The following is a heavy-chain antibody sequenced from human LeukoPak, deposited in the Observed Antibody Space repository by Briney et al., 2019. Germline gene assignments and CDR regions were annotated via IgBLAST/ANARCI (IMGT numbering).Heavy chain of an antibody. V-gene: IGHV3-23*01. Sequence: PGGSLRLSCAASGFTFSSYAMSWVRQAPGKGLEWVSAISGSGGNTYYADSVKGRFTISRDSSNNTLYLQMNSLGAEDTAVYYCANGIDSTGYYPFDYWGQGTLVTVSS. CDR1: GFTFSSYA. J-gene: IGHJ4*02. D-gene: IGHD3-22*01. CDR2: ISGSGGNT. CDR3: ANGIDSTGYYPFDY.